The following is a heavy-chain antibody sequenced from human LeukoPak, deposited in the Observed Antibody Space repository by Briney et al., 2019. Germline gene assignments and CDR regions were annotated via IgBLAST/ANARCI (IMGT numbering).Heavy chain of an antibody. CDR2: IWSDGSHK. Sequence: GGSLRLSCAASGFIFTTYGFHWVRQAPGKGLEWVAVIWSDGSHKFYTDSVKGRFTISRDNSENTLYLQMSSLRVEDTAVYYCTRGQTTYYDYWGQGTPVTVSS. CDR1: GFIFTTYG. CDR3: TRGQTTYYDY. D-gene: IGHD1-7*01. J-gene: IGHJ4*02. V-gene: IGHV3-33*08.